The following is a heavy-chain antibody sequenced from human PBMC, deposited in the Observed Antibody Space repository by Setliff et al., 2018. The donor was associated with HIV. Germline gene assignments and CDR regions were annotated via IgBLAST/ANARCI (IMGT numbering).Heavy chain of an antibody. CDR3: ARGDTYYHDRSGYVKSALDAFDI. Sequence: SETLSLTCTVSGGSISNYYWTWIRQPPGKRLEWIGSIFTNEFTYYNPSLKSRVTISADTSNTQFSLKLNSVTAADTAVYHCARGDTYYHDRSGYVKSALDAFDIWGRGTMVTVSS. J-gene: IGHJ3*02. V-gene: IGHV4-4*08. CDR2: IFTNEFT. CDR1: GGSISNYY. D-gene: IGHD3-22*01.